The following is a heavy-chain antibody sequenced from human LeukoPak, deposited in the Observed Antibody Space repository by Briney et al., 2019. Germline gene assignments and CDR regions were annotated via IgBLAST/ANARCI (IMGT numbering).Heavy chain of an antibody. J-gene: IGHJ4*02. V-gene: IGHV1-18*01. CDR2: ISAYNGDT. CDR3: ARNAFNTSSENYFDF. Sequence: ASVKVSCKASAYNFISYGISWVRLVPGQGLEWMRWISAYNGDTNYAQSFQGRVTMTTDTSTSTAYMELRSLKSDDTAVYYCARNAFNTSSENYFDFWGRGTLVTVSS. D-gene: IGHD6-6*01. CDR1: AYNFISYG.